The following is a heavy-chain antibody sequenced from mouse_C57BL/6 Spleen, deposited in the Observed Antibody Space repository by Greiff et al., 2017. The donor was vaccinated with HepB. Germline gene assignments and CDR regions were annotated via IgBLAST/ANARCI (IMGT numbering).Heavy chain of an antibody. D-gene: IGHD2-3*01. Sequence: VQLQESGAELARPGASVKLSCKASGYTFTSYGIIWVKQRTGQGLEWIGEIYPRSGNTYYNEKFKGKATLTADKSSSTAYMELRSLTSEDSAVYFCARSRHGYYHYWYFDVWGTGTTVTVSS. V-gene: IGHV1-81*01. CDR1: GYTFTSYG. CDR3: ARSRHGYYHYWYFDV. CDR2: IYPRSGNT. J-gene: IGHJ1*03.